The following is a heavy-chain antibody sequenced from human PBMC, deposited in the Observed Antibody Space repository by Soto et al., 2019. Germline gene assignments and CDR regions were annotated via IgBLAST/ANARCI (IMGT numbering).Heavy chain of an antibody. CDR1: GFTFSNAW. V-gene: IGHV3-15*01. J-gene: IGHJ6*03. D-gene: IGHD6-13*01. Sequence: PGGSLRLSCAASGFTFSNAWMSWVRQAPGKGLEWVGRIKSKTDGGTTDYAAPVKGRFTISRDDSKNTLYLQMNSLKTEDTAVYYCTTTLAAAGTGYYYYYMDVWGKGTTVTVSS. CDR2: IKSKTDGGTT. CDR3: TTTLAAAGTGYYYYYMDV.